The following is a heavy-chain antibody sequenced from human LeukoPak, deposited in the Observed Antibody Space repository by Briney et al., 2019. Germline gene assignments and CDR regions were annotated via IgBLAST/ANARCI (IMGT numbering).Heavy chain of an antibody. CDR2: IYYSGSN. D-gene: IGHD2-15*01. CDR1: GGSTSSYD. Sequence: SETLSLTCTVSGGSTSSYDWSWVRQPPGKGLEWIGYIYYSGSNNYNPSLKSRVTISLGASKNQFLLMPISVTGSDTAVYYCSRDPGYCSGGSCYSWAFDIWGQGTMVTVSS. J-gene: IGHJ3*02. V-gene: IGHV4-59*01. CDR3: SRDPGYCSGGSCYSWAFDI.